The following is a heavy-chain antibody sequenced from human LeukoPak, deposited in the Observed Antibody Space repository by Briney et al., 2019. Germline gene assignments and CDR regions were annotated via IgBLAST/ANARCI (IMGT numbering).Heavy chain of an antibody. CDR3: ATSLYCGGDCYSSDWFDP. CDR2: FDPEDGET. J-gene: IGHJ5*02. Sequence: ASVKVSCKVSGYTLTELSMHWVRQAPGKGLEWMGGFDPEDGETIYAQKFQGRVTMTEDTSTDTAYMELNSLRSEDTAVYYCATSLYCGGDCYSSDWFDPWGQGTLVTVSS. V-gene: IGHV1-24*01. CDR1: GYTLTELS. D-gene: IGHD2-21*02.